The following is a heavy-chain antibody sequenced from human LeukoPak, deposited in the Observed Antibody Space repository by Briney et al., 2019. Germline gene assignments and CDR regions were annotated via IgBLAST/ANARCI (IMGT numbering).Heavy chain of an antibody. D-gene: IGHD2-15*01. CDR2: ISWDGSST. J-gene: IGHJ4*02. CDR3: AKDIGVGSCNGCLFDY. CDR1: GFTFDDYT. V-gene: IGHV3-43*01. Sequence: GGSLRLSCAASGFTFDDYTMHWVRQTPGKGLEWVSLISWDGSSTYYADSMKGRFTISRDNSKNSLYLQMNSLRTEDTALYYCAKDIGVGSCNGCLFDYWGQGTLVTVSS.